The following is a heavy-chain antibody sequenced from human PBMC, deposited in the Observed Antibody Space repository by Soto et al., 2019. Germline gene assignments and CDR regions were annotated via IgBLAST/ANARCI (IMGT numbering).Heavy chain of an antibody. V-gene: IGHV4-39*01. D-gene: IGHD3-10*01. J-gene: IGHJ6*02. CDR2: IYYSGST. CDR1: GGSISSSSYY. Sequence: SETLSLTCTVSGGSISSSSYYWGWIRQPPGKGLEWIGSIYYSGSTYYNPSLKSRVTISVDTSKNQFSLKLSSVTAADTAVHYCARRVQYYGMDVWGQGTTVTVSS. CDR3: ARRVQYYGMDV.